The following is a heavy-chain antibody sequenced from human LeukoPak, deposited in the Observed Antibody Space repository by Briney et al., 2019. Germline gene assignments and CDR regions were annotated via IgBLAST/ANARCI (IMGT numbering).Heavy chain of an antibody. D-gene: IGHD1-14*01. J-gene: IGHJ4*02. V-gene: IGHV4-4*02. CDR2: IYHSGST. CDR1: GGTISSSNW. Sequence: PSETLSLTCAVSGGTISSSNWWCWVRQPPGERLEWIGVIYHSGSTNYNPSLKSRVTISVDNSKNQFYLKLSSVTAADTAVYYCARDPEGSHTGYWGQGTLVTVSS. CDR3: ARDPEGSHTGY.